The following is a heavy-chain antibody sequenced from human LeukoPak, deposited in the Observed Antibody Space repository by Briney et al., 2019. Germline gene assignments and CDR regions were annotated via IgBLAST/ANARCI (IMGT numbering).Heavy chain of an antibody. CDR3: ATETNGRHYDY. CDR2: IGPTGSDR. D-gene: IGHD1-14*01. J-gene: IGHJ4*02. V-gene: IGHV3-21*06. Sequence: GGSLRLSSTASGLTFSTSGFNWVRQAPGKGLEWVASIGPTGSDRYHADSSKGRFTISRDNANNFLYLQMNSLRAEDTAVYYCATETNGRHYDYWGQGTLLTVSS. CDR1: GLTFSTSG.